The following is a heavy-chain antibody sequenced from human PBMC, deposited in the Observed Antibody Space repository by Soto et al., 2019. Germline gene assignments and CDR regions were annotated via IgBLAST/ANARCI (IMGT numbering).Heavy chain of an antibody. CDR3: ASPGYCSDGTCYPDY. D-gene: IGHD2-15*01. CDR2: IHHSGST. Sequence: SETLSLTCAVYGGSLSGSYWSRIRQPPGTGLEWIGEIHHSGSTYYNPSLKSRVTLSVDTSKNQFSLKLNSVTAADTAVYYCASPGYCSDGTCYPDYWGQGTLVTVSS. V-gene: IGHV4-34*01. CDR1: GGSLSGSY. J-gene: IGHJ4*02.